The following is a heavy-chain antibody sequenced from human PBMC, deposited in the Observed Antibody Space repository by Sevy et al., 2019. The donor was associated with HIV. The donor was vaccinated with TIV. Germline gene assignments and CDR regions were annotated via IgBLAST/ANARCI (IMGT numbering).Heavy chain of an antibody. CDR2: TWYDGNKK. V-gene: IGHV3-33*01. J-gene: IGHJ6*02. CDR1: GFTFSNYG. D-gene: IGHD2-2*01. CDR3: AGGALRYCSSTSCYEGDYYYYGMDV. Sequence: GGSLRLSCAASGFTFSNYGIHWVRQAPGKGLEWVAVTWYDGNKKNYTDSVKGRFTMSRDNSRKTLYLQVNSMRAEDKAVYYCAGGALRYCSSTSCYEGDYYYYGMDVWGQGTTVTVSS.